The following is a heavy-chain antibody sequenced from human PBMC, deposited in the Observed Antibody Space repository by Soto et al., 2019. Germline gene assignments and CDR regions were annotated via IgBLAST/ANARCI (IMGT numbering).Heavy chain of an antibody. CDR2: IYWNDEM. D-gene: IGHD6-6*01. Sequence: QITLNESGPTLVKPTQTLTLTCTFSGFSLNSSGLGVGWIRQPPGKALEWLALIYWNDEMHYSPSLKSRLTITEDASKHQVVLTVTNMDPVDTATYYCAHRRFAKYSSLPADFDYWGQGILVTVSS. J-gene: IGHJ4*02. V-gene: IGHV2-5*01. CDR3: AHRRFAKYSSLPADFDY. CDR1: GFSLNSSGLG.